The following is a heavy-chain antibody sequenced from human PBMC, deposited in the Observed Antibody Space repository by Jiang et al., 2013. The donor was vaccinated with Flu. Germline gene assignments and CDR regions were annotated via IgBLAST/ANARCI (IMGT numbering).Heavy chain of an antibody. V-gene: IGHV3-49*02. J-gene: IGHJ4*02. D-gene: IGHD6-19*01. Sequence: AYGGTTEYAASVKGRFTISRDDSKSIAYLQMNSLKTEDTAVYYCTREDLAIRGYSSGWYPSPFDYWGQGTLVTVSS. CDR3: TREDLAIRGYSSGWYPSPFDY. CDR2: AYGGTT.